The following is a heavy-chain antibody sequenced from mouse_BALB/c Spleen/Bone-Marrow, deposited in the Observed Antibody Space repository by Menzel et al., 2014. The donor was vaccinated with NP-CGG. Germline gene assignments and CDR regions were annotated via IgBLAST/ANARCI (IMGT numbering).Heavy chain of an antibody. D-gene: IGHD2-4*01. J-gene: IGHJ4*01. CDR1: GYTFTAYV. Sequence: EVQLQQSGPELVKPGASVKMSCKASGYTFTAYVMHWVKQKPGQGLEWIGYINPYNDGTKYNEMFKGKATLTSGKSSSTAYMELSSLTSEDSAVYYCAREGGLRRGDYYAMDYWGQGTSVTVSS. CDR2: INPYNDGT. V-gene: IGHV1-14*01. CDR3: AREGGLRRGDYYAMDY.